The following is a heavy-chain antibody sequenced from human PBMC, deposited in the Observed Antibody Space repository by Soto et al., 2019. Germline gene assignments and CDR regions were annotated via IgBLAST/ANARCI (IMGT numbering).Heavy chain of an antibody. D-gene: IGHD3-3*01. V-gene: IGHV3-53*01. CDR3: ARPSWKYPESGFLEWLHDGMYV. CDR2: IYSGGST. CDR1: GFTVSSNY. Sequence: GGSLRLACAASGFTVSSNYMSWVRQAPGKGLEWVSVIYSGGSTYYADSVKGRFTISRDNSKNTLYLQMNALRAEDTAVYYCARPSWKYPESGFLEWLHDGMYVWAQGPTVPVSS. J-gene: IGHJ6*02.